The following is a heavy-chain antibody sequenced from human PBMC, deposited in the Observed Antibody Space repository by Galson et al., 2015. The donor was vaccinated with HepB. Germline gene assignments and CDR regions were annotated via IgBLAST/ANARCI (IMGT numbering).Heavy chain of an antibody. D-gene: IGHD6-19*01. CDR2: ISYDGNNE. Sequence: SLRLSCAASGFTFSTYAMHWVRQAPGKGLEWVALISYDGNNEYYADSVKGRFTISKDNSKKTVYLQMNSLRHEGTAVYYCARGRRPGGAVPGIGGFDSWGQGTLVTVSS. J-gene: IGHJ4*02. V-gene: IGHV3-30*04. CDR3: ARGRRPGGAVPGIGGFDS. CDR1: GFTFSTYA.